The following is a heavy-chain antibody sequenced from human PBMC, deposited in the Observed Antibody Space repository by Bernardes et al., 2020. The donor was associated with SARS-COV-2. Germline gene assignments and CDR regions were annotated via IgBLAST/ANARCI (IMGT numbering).Heavy chain of an antibody. CDR2: IWYDGSNK. V-gene: IGHV3-33*01. CDR1: GFTFSSYG. D-gene: IGHD1-1*01. J-gene: IGHJ4*02. Sequence: GGSLILSCAASGFTFSSYGMHWVRQAPGKGLEWVAVIWYDGSNKYYGESVKGRFTISRDNSKNTLSLQMNSLRAEDTAVYYCARDEIGTLDYWGQGTLVTVSS. CDR3: ARDEIGTLDY.